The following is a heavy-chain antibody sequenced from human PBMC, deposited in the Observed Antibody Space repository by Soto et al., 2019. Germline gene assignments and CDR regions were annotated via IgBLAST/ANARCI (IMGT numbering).Heavy chain of an antibody. V-gene: IGHV3-13*01. CDR2: IGTAGDT. Sequence: GGSLRLSCAASGFTFSSYDMHWVRQATGKGLEWVSAIGTAGDTYYPGSVKGRFSISRESAKNSLYLQMNSLRAGDTAVYYGARGLGSSSGYERDYYYNGMDVWGQGTTVTVSS. D-gene: IGHD6-13*01. J-gene: IGHJ6*02. CDR1: GFTFSSYD. CDR3: ARGLGSSSGYERDYYYNGMDV.